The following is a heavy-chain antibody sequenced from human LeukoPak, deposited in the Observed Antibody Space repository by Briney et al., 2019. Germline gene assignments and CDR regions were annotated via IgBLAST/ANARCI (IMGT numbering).Heavy chain of an antibody. Sequence: GGSLRLSCAASGFTFDDYAMHWVRQAPGKGLEWVSLISGDGGSTYYADSVKGRFTISRDNSKNSLYLQMNSLRTEDTALYYCAEPPTVTTAWYFDLWGRGTLVTVSS. CDR3: AEPPTVTTAWYFDL. J-gene: IGHJ2*01. CDR2: ISGDGGST. CDR1: GFTFDDYA. D-gene: IGHD4-17*01. V-gene: IGHV3-43*02.